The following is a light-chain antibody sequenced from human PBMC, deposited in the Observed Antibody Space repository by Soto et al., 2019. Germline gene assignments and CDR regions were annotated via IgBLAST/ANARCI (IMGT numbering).Light chain of an antibody. CDR2: GAS. Sequence: IVLTQSPVTLSLSPGERATLSCRASQNISSYLIWYQQKPGQAPRLLMYGASNRATGIPDRFSGSGSGTDFTLTITRLEPEDFAVYYCQQYDTSPRTFGQGTKVDI. CDR1: QNISSY. J-gene: IGKJ1*01. CDR3: QQYDTSPRT. V-gene: IGKV3-20*01.